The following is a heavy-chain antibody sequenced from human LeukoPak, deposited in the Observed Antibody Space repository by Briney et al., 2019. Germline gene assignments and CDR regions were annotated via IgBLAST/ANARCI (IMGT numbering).Heavy chain of an antibody. D-gene: IGHD3-16*02. V-gene: IGHV1-69*04. CDR1: GGTSNSHA. J-gene: IGHJ4*02. CDR2: IIPNLGTT. CDR3: ATTNDGGSYQWGDFFDF. Sequence: ASVKVSCKASGGTSNSHAISWVRQAPGQGLEWMGRIIPNLGTTNRAQNFQDRVTLTADKSTNTAYMELTSLTSDDTAVYYCATTNDGGSYQWGDFFDFWGQGTLVTVSS.